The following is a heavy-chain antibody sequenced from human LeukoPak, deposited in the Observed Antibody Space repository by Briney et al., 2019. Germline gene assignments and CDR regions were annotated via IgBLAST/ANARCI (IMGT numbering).Heavy chain of an antibody. V-gene: IGHV3-23*01. J-gene: IGHJ4*02. Sequence: PGGSLRLSCAASGFTFDDYGMSWVRQAPGKGLEWVSAISGSGGSTYYADSVEGRFTISRDNSKNTLYLQMNSLRAEDTAVYYCAKISGGSCYYWGQGTLVTVSS. D-gene: IGHD2-15*01. CDR1: GFTFDDYG. CDR2: ISGSGGST. CDR3: AKISGGSCYY.